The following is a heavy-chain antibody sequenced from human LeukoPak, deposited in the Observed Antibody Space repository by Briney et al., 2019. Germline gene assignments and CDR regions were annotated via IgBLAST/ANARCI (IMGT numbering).Heavy chain of an antibody. Sequence: PGESLKISCKGSGYSFTSYWIGCVRQMPGKGLEWMGIIYPGDSDTRYSPSFQGQVTISADKSISTAYLQWSSLKASDTAMYYCARQRDYCSSTSCPLYMDVWGKGTTVTVSS. V-gene: IGHV5-51*01. CDR1: GYSFTSYW. J-gene: IGHJ6*03. D-gene: IGHD2-2*01. CDR3: ARQRDYCSSTSCPLYMDV. CDR2: IYPGDSDT.